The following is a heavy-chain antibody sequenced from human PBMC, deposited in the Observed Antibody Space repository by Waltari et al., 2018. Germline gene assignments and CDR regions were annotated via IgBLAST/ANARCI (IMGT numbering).Heavy chain of an antibody. CDR1: GLTFRSYR. V-gene: IGHV3-21*01. CDR3: ARDLGSRGPRGMDV. CDR2: ITSSSTYT. D-gene: IGHD2-2*01. J-gene: IGHJ6*02. Sequence: EVQLVESGGGLVKPGGSLRLSCAASGLTFRSYRMNWVRQAPGKGLEWVSSITSSSTYTYYADSVKGRFTISRDNARNSLFVEMKSLRAEDTAVYYCARDLGSRGPRGMDVWGQGTTVIVS.